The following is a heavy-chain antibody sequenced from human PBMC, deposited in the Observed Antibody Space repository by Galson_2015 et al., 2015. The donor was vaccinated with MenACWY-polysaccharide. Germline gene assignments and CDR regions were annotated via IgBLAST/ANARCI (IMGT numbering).Heavy chain of an antibody. J-gene: IGHJ4*02. Sequence: SETLSLTCSVSGGSISSYYWTWIRQPPGKGLEWIGYIYYSGSTNYNPSLKSRVTISVDTSKNQFSLRLSSVTAADTAVYYCARSPRYCSGGRCYQKGGADYWGQGTLVTVSS. CDR3: ARSPRYCSGGRCYQKGGADY. CDR2: IYYSGST. V-gene: IGHV4-59*01. D-gene: IGHD2-15*01. CDR1: GGSISSYY.